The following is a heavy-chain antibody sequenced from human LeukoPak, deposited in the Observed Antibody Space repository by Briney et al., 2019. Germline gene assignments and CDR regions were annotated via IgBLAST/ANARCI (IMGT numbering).Heavy chain of an antibody. J-gene: IGHJ4*02. Sequence: PGRSLRLSCAASGFGFSNYAMHWVRQAPGKGLEWVAVISYDGSNEYYADSVKGRFTISRDNFKNTLYLQINSLRAEDTAVYYCARDVGGVPVAAYYFDFWGQGILVTVSS. CDR3: ARDVGGVPVAAYYFDF. CDR1: GFGFSNYA. V-gene: IGHV3-30-3*01. CDR2: ISYDGSNE. D-gene: IGHD6-19*01.